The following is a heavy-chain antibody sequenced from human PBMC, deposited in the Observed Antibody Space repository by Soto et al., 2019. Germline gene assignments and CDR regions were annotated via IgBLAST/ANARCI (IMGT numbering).Heavy chain of an antibody. V-gene: IGHV3-48*01. Sequence: PGGSLRLSCAASGFTFSSYIMNWVRQAPGKGLEWVSYISSSSSTIYYADSVKGRFTISRDNSNNTLYLQLSSLRPEDTAVYYCARTTTVAGTPEFDYWGQGTLVTVSS. CDR2: ISSSSSTI. J-gene: IGHJ4*02. D-gene: IGHD6-19*01. CDR3: ARTTTVAGTPEFDY. CDR1: GFTFSSYI.